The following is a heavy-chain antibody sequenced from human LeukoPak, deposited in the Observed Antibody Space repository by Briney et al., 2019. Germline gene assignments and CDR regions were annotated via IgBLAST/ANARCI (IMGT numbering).Heavy chain of an antibody. J-gene: IGHJ4*02. D-gene: IGHD6-19*01. CDR2: ISSSSSYI. Sequence: GGSLRLSCAASGFTFSSYSMNWVRQAPGKGLEWVSSISSSSSYIYYADSVKGRFTISRDNAKNSLYLQMNSLRAEDTAVYCCAIAPSIAVAGNHDYWGQGTLVTVSS. V-gene: IGHV3-21*01. CDR3: AIAPSIAVAGNHDY. CDR1: GFTFSSYS.